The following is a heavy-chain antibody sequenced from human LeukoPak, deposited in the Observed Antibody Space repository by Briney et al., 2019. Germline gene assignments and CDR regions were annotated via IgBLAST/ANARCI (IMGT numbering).Heavy chain of an antibody. D-gene: IGHD3-10*01. CDR1: GYTFTSYD. CDR3: ARGRPMVRGIPILGY. CDR2: MNPNSGNT. V-gene: IGHV1-8*01. J-gene: IGHJ4*02. Sequence: ASVKVSCKASGYTFTSYDINWVRQATGQGLEWMGWMNPNSGNTGYAQKFLGRVTMTRNTSISTAYMELSSLRSEDTSVYYCARGRPMVRGIPILGYWGQGTLVTVSS.